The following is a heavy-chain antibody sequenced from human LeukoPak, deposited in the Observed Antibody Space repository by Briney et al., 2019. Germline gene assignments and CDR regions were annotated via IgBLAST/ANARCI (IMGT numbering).Heavy chain of an antibody. J-gene: IGHJ4*02. CDR2: ISGSGGST. CDR1: GFTFSSYA. V-gene: IGHV3-23*01. CDR3: AKDLITMIVVAS. D-gene: IGHD3-22*01. Sequence: GRSLRLSCAAPGFTFSSYAMSWVRQAPGKGLEWVSAISGSGGSTYYADSVKGRFTISRDNSKNTLYLQMNSLRAEDTAVYYCAKDLITMIVVASWGQGTLVTVSS.